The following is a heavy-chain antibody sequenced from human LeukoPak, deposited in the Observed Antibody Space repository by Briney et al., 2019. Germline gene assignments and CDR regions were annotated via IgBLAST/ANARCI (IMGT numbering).Heavy chain of an antibody. CDR3: ASDRSLRLGELSYYFDY. J-gene: IGHJ4*02. CDR2: INPNSGGT. D-gene: IGHD3-16*02. Sequence: ASVKVSCKASGYTFTGYYMHWVRQAPGQGLEWMGWINPNSGGTNYAQKFQGRVTMTRDTSISTAYMELSRLRSDDTAVYYCASDRSLRLGELSYYFDYWGQGTLVTVSS. CDR1: GYTFTGYY. V-gene: IGHV1-2*02.